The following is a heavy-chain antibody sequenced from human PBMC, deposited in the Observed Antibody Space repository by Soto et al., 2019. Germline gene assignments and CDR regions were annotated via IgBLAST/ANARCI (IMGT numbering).Heavy chain of an antibody. CDR1: GFTFSSYA. CDR3: AKHLRTTVTTSSFDGFDL. V-gene: IGHV3-23*01. D-gene: IGHD4-17*01. J-gene: IGHJ5*02. Sequence: EVQLLESGGGLVQPGGSLRLSCAASGFTFSSYAMTWVRQAPGKGLGWVSAISGSGYSKYYADSVKGRFTISRDNSKHTLYLHMNSLRDEDTAVYYCAKHLRTTVTTSSFDGFDLWGQGTLVTVSS. CDR2: ISGSGYSK.